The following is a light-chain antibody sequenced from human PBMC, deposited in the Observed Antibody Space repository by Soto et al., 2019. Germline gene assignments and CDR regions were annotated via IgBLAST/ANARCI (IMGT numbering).Light chain of an antibody. CDR1: QSVDSSY. Sequence: EIVLTQSPGTLSLSPGERATLSCRASQSVDSSYLAWYQQKPGQAPRLLIYGASSRATGIPDRFSGSGSGTDFTITISRLEPEDFAVYHCQHYGSAGTFGQGTKVEIK. V-gene: IGKV3-20*01. J-gene: IGKJ1*01. CDR2: GAS. CDR3: QHYGSAGT.